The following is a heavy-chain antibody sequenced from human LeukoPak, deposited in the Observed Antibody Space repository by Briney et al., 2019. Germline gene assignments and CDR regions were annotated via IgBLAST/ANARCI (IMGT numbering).Heavy chain of an antibody. CDR2: ISSTGYTI. Sequence: GGSLRLSCAASGFTFNNSEMYWVRQAPGKGLEWVSYISSTGYTIYYACSVKGRLTISRDDSQNTLYLQMNSLKTEDTAVYDCTTSVRQYSMFDYWGQGTLVSVSS. J-gene: IGHJ4*02. D-gene: IGHD4-11*01. CDR3: TTSVRQYSMFDY. CDR1: GFTFNNSE. V-gene: IGHV3-48*03.